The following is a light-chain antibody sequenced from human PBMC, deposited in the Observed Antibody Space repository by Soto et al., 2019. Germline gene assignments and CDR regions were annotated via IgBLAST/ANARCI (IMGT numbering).Light chain of an antibody. Sequence: QSVLIQPASVSGSPGQSITISCTGTSSDVGGYNYVSWYQQYPGKAPKLMIYEVSNRPSGVSNRFSGSKSGNTASLTISGLQAEDEADYYCVSYISTTNWVFGGGTKLTVL. J-gene: IGLJ3*02. CDR3: VSYISTTNWV. CDR1: SSDVGGYNY. CDR2: EVS. V-gene: IGLV2-14*01.